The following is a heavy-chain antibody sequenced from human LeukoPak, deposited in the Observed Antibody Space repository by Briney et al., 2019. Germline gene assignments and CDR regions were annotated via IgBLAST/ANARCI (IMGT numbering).Heavy chain of an antibody. V-gene: IGHV3-11*01. CDR2: TNTAGNTI. J-gene: IGHJ3*02. CDR3: ARATYDSSAVDAFDI. Sequence: GGSLRLSCAASGFTFRDSFIRWIRQAPGEGLEWVAYTNTAGNTIYYADSKKGRFTISRDNAKNSLYLQMNTLRAEDTAVYYCARATYDSSAVDAFDIWGQGTMVTVS. CDR1: GFTFRDSF. D-gene: IGHD3-22*01.